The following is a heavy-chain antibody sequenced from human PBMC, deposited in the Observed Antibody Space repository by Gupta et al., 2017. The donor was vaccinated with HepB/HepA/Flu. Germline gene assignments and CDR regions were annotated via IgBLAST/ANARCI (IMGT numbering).Heavy chain of an antibody. D-gene: IGHD3-3*01. V-gene: IGHV1-8*03. CDR3: ARGAYYDFWSGYYTGITDYRYYYMDV. Sequence: QVQLVQSGAEVKKPGASVKVSCKASGYTFTSYDINWVRQATGQGLEWMGWMNPNSGNTGYAQKFQGRVTITRNTSISTAYMELSSLRSEDTAVYYCARGAYYDFWSGYYTGITDYRYYYMDVWGKGTTVTVSS. CDR1: GYTFTSYD. J-gene: IGHJ6*03. CDR2: MNPNSGNT.